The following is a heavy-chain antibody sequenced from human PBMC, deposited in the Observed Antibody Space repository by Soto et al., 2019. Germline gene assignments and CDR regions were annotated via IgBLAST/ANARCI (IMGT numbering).Heavy chain of an antibody. CDR1: GYTFINYY. CDR2: INPMGGST. D-gene: IGHD3-3*01. Sequence: APVKVSCKASGYTFINYYIHWVRQAPGQGLEWMAIINPMGGSTNYAQEFQGRVTLTSDTSTSTVYMELSSLRFEDTALFYCAKVVGNDFYWGQGTLVTVSS. CDR3: AKVVGNDFY. J-gene: IGHJ4*02. V-gene: IGHV1-46*01.